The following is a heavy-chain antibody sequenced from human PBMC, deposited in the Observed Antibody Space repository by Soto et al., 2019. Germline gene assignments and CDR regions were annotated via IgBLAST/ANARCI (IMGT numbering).Heavy chain of an antibody. CDR1: GYSFTTYW. J-gene: IGHJ4*02. V-gene: IGHV5-10-1*01. Sequence: PGESLKISCQGSGYSFTTYWIAWVRQMPGKRLEWMGRMDPSDSYINYSPSFEGHITISIDKSISTAYLQWSSLKASDTAMYYCTRHEHSYGYGDYWGQGTLVTVSS. CDR2: MDPSDSYI. CDR3: TRHEHSYGYGDY. D-gene: IGHD5-18*01.